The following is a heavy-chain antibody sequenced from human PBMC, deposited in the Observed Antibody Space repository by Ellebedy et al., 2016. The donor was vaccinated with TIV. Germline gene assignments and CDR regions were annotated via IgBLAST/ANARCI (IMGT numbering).Heavy chain of an antibody. CDR2: ISGSGTDI. J-gene: IGHJ6*02. CDR3: ARDGGWYYYGMDV. V-gene: IGHV3-21*01. Sequence: GGSLRLSCAASGFTFSNYALHWVRQAPDKGLEWVASISGSGTDIYYADSVKGRFTISRDNADNSLYLQMNSLRAEDTAVYYCARDGGWYYYGMDVWGQGTTVTVSS. D-gene: IGHD3-16*01. CDR1: GFTFSNYA.